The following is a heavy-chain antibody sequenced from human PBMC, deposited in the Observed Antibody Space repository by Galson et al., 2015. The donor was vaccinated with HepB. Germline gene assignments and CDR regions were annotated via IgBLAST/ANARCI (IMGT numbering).Heavy chain of an antibody. J-gene: IGHJ3*02. CDR3: TVYDPADAFDI. CDR1: GFTFNDAW. Sequence: SLRLSCAASGFTFNDAWVSWVRQAPGKGLEWVGRSKSKTDGGTTDYAAPVKGRFTISRDDSKNTLYLQMNSLKTEDTAVYYCTVYDPADAFDIWGQGTMVTVSS. D-gene: IGHD3-3*01. V-gene: IGHV3-15*01. CDR2: SKSKTDGGTT.